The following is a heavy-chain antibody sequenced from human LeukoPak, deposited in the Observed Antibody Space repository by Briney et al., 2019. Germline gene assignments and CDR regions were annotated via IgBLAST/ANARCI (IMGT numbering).Heavy chain of an antibody. CDR2: IYHSGST. D-gene: IGHD2-8*01. J-gene: IGHJ4*02. V-gene: IGHV4-38-2*01. CDR3: ARRLNPDY. Sequence: SETLSLTCAVSGYSLSSGYYWGWIRQPPGKGLEWIGRIYHSGSTYYNPSLKSRVTISVDTSKNQFSLKLSSVTAADTAVYYCARRLNPDYWGQGTLVTVS. CDR1: GYSLSSGYY.